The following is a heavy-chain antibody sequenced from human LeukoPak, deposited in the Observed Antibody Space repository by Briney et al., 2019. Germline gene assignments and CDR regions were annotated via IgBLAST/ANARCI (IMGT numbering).Heavy chain of an antibody. V-gene: IGHV1-2*02. CDR2: INPNGGTT. Sequence: ASVKVSCKASGYTFTGYCMHWVRQAPGQGLEWMGWINPNGGTTNYAQKFQGKVTMTRDTSISTAYMELSRLRSDDTAVFYCARGGYTGYDFHYWGQGTLVTVSS. CDR3: ARGGYTGYDFHY. D-gene: IGHD5-12*01. J-gene: IGHJ4*02. CDR1: GYTFTGYC.